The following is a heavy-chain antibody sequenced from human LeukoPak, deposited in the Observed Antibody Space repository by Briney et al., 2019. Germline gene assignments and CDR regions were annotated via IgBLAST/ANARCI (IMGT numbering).Heavy chain of an antibody. CDR1: GYTFTSYY. CDR2: INPSGASR. J-gene: IGHJ1*01. V-gene: IGHV1-46*01. Sequence: ASVKVSCKASGYTFTSYYMHWLRQAPGHRLEWMGIINPSGASRSYAQKFQGRVTMTADTSTSTVYMELSSLRSEDTAVYYCARGAPVVVPSDYGPGYFRLWGQAPWSPSPQ. D-gene: IGHD2-21*01. CDR3: ARGAPVVVPSDYGPGYFRL.